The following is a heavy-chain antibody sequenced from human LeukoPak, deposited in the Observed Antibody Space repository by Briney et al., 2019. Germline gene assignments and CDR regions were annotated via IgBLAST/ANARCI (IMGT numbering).Heavy chain of an antibody. D-gene: IGHD3-10*01. CDR3: AKELLWFGELLSSRGYMDV. CDR2: IYSGGST. V-gene: IGHV3-66*01. J-gene: IGHJ6*03. CDR1: GFTVSSNY. Sequence: PTGGSLRLSCAASGFTVSSNYMSWVRQAPGKGLEWVSVIYSGGSTYYADSVKGRFTISRDNSKNTLYLQMNSLRAEDTAVYYCAKELLWFGELLSSRGYMDVWGKGTTVTISS.